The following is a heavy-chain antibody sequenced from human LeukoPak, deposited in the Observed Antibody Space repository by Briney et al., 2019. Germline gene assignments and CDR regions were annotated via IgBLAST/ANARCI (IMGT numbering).Heavy chain of an antibody. CDR1: GFTFSSYS. CDR3: ARDPFNTAMVTYYYMDV. Sequence: PGGSLRLSCAASGFTFSSYSINWVRQAPGKGLEWVSSISSSSTYKYYADSVKGRFTVSRDNAKNSLDLQMNSLRAEDTAVYYCARDPFNTAMVTYYYMDVWGKGTTVTVSS. J-gene: IGHJ6*03. CDR2: ISSSSTYK. D-gene: IGHD5-18*01. V-gene: IGHV3-21*01.